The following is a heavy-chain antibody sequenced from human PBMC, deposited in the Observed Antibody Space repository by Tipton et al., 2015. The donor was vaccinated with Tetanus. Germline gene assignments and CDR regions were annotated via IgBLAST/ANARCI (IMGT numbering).Heavy chain of an antibody. Sequence: GLVKPSETLSLTCTVSGGSISSYYWNWIRQPPGKGLEWIGYISYSGSTNSNYSLKSRITISQDTSKNQFSLKLTSVTAADTAVYFCAGVTAQRTELYFDHWGQGTLVTVSS. CDR2: ISYSGST. CDR1: GGSISSYY. CDR3: AGVTAQRTELYFDH. D-gene: IGHD6-13*01. J-gene: IGHJ4*02. V-gene: IGHV4-59*01.